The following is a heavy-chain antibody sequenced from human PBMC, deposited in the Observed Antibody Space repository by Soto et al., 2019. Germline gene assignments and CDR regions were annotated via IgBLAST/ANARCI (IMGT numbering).Heavy chain of an antibody. D-gene: IGHD3-3*02. Sequence: SETLSLTCTVSGSSINSSGYYWGWIRQPPGKGLEWIGSMFYGVSTYYNPSLKSRVTVSVDTSKNQFSLNLRSVTAADTAVYYCARLPSRHLVDYWGQGTLVTAPQ. CDR2: MFYGVST. CDR1: GSSINSSGYY. J-gene: IGHJ4*02. CDR3: ARLPSRHLVDY. V-gene: IGHV4-39*01.